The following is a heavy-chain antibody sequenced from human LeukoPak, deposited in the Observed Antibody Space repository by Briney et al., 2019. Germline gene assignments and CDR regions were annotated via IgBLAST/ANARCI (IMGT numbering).Heavy chain of an antibody. D-gene: IGHD3-22*01. V-gene: IGHV3-11*04. J-gene: IGHJ4*02. CDR2: ISSSGSTI. CDR1: GFTFSDYY. Sequence: GGSLRPPCAASGFTFSDYYMSWIRQAPGKGLEWVSYISSSGSTIYYADSVKGRFTISRDNAKNSLYLQMNSLRAEDTAVYYCALAYDSSGYYSGLFDYWGQGTLVTVSS. CDR3: ALAYDSSGYYSGLFDY.